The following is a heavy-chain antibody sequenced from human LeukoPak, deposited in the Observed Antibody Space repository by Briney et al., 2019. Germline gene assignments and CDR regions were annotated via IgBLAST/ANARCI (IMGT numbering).Heavy chain of an antibody. D-gene: IGHD6-13*01. V-gene: IGHV5-51*01. Sequence: GESLKISCKGSGYRFTSYWIGWVRQMPGKGLEWMGIIYPGDSDTRYSPSFQGQVTISADKSISTAYLQWSSLKASDTAMYYRARQIPSRSWYYFDYWGQGTLVTVSS. CDR1: GYRFTSYW. CDR2: IYPGDSDT. CDR3: ARQIPSRSWYYFDY. J-gene: IGHJ4*02.